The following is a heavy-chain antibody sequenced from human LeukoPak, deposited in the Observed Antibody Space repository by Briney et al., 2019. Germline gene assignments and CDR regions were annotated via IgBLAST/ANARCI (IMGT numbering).Heavy chain of an antibody. J-gene: IGHJ5*02. V-gene: IGHV4-39*01. Sequence: SETLSLTCTVSGGSINSNSFYWGWIRHPPGKELEWIGSIYFTGSTYYNPSLKSRVIISVDTSKNQFSLKLRSMTAADTAVYYCARHLVVGRFDPWGQGTLVTVSS. CDR1: GGSINSNSFY. D-gene: IGHD3-10*01. CDR2: IYFTGST. CDR3: ARHLVVGRFDP.